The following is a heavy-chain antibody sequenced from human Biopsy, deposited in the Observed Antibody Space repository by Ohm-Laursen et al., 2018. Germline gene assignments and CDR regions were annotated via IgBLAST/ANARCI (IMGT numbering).Heavy chain of an antibody. V-gene: IGHV1-46*01. J-gene: IGHJ6*02. CDR3: ARDETGSSVFGPYYYGMDV. CDR2: IDPTGGTT. D-gene: IGHD3-9*01. CDR1: GYSFTKYY. Sequence: SVKVSCKASGYSFTKYYINWVRQAPGQGLEWMGIIDPTGGTTSYAEKFQGRVTLTRDTSTGTVYLELNSLIYEDTALYYCARDETGSSVFGPYYYGMDVWGQGTTVTVSS.